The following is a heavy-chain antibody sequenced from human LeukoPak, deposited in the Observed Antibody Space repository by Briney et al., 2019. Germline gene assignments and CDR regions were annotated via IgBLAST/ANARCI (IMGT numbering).Heavy chain of an antibody. CDR1: GYTFTSYG. V-gene: IGHV1-18*01. D-gene: IGHD3-3*01. J-gene: IGHJ5*02. Sequence: ASVTVSCKASGYTFTSYGISWVRQAPGQGLEWMGWISAYNGNTNYAQKLQGRVTMITDTSTSTAYMELRSLRSDDTAVYYCARTLYNGATIFGVVIDNWFDPWGQGTLVTVSS. CDR2: ISAYNGNT. CDR3: ARTLYNGATIFGVVIDNWFDP.